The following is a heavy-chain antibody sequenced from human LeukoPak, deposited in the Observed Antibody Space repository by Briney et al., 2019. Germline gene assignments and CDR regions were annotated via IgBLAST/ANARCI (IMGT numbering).Heavy chain of an antibody. J-gene: IGHJ4*02. Sequence: GGSLRLSCAASGFTFSRYTMNWVRQAPGKGQEWVSAISVSIVNTYYADSVKGRFTISRDNSKNTLYLQMNSLRAEDTAVYYCAKTDSGSSDYWGQGTLVTVSS. D-gene: IGHD6-19*01. CDR1: GFTFSRYT. CDR2: ISVSIVNT. V-gene: IGHV3-23*01. CDR3: AKTDSGSSDY.